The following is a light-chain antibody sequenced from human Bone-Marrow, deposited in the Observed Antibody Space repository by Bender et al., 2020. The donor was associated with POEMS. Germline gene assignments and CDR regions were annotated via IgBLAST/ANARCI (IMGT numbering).Light chain of an antibody. V-gene: IGLV1-44*01. CDR3: AAWDAGLGGGV. CDR1: NSNIGTNA. J-gene: IGLJ3*02. Sequence: QSVLTQPPSASGTPGQRVTISCSGSNSNIGTNAVNWYQQFPGTAPKLLIYSDNQPPSGVPDRLYAFKSGTSASLAISGLQSEDEADYYWAAWDAGLGGGVFGGGTKLTVL. CDR2: SDN.